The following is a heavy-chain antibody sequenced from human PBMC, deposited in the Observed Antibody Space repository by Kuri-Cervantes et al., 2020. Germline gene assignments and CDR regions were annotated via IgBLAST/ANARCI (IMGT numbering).Heavy chain of an antibody. V-gene: IGHV3-21*01. CDR3: AKSGLEQWLPFWDYYYYYGMDV. D-gene: IGHD6-19*01. CDR2: ISSSGGYI. CDR1: RFTFSTYN. Sequence: GESLKISCTASRFTFSTYNMNWVRQAPGKGLEWVSSISSSGGYIYYADSVKGRFTISRDNSKNTLYLQMNSLRAEDTAVYYCAKSGLEQWLPFWDYYYYYGMDVWGQGTTVTVSS. J-gene: IGHJ6*02.